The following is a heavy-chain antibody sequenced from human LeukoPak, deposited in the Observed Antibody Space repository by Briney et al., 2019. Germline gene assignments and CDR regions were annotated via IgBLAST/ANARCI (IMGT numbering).Heavy chain of an antibody. CDR1: GFTFSSYA. D-gene: IGHD2-8*01. Sequence: GGSLRLSCAASGFTFSSYAMSWVRQAPGKGLEWVSAISGSGGITYYAHSVKGAVTISRDNSKNTLYMHMSSLRAEDTAVYSFAKGQRMVYARIHFDYWGQETLVTVSS. CDR2: ISGSGGIT. V-gene: IGHV3-23*01. CDR3: AKGQRMVYARIHFDY. J-gene: IGHJ4*02.